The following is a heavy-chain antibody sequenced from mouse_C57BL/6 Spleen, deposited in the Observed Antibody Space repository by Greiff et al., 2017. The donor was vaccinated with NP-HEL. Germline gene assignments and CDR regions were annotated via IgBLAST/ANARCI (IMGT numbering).Heavy chain of an antibody. D-gene: IGHD3-3*01. CDR2: IDPSDSET. CDR1: GYTFTSYW. CDR3: ARKGAGTAYFDY. Sequence: VQLQQPGAELVRPGSSVKLSCKASGYTFTSYWMHWVKQRPIQGLEWIGNIDPSDSETHYNKKFKDQATLTVDKSSSTTDMQLSSLTSKASAVYYFARKGAGTAYFDYWGQGTTLTVSS. J-gene: IGHJ2*01. V-gene: IGHV1-52*01.